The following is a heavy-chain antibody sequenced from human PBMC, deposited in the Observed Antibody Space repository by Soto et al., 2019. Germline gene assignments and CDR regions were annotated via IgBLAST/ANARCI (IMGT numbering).Heavy chain of an antibody. Sequence: EVKLLESGGGWVQPGGSLRLSCAASGFTFSSYAMSWVRQAPGKGLEWVSAISGSGGSTYYADSVKGRFTISRDNSKASLYLQMNSLRAEDTAVYYCAKPGYGIPSYFDDWGQGTLVTVSS. V-gene: IGHV3-23*01. CDR2: ISGSGGST. D-gene: IGHD5-18*01. J-gene: IGHJ4*02. CDR1: GFTFSSYA. CDR3: AKPGYGIPSYFDD.